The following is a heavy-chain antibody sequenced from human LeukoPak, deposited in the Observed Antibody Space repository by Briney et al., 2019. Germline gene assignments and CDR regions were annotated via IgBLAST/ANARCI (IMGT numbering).Heavy chain of an antibody. V-gene: IGHV3-7*01. D-gene: IGHD3-16*01. CDR1: GLTFSSYW. J-gene: IGHJ3*02. CDR2: IKQDGSEK. Sequence: GGSLRPSCPASGLTFSSYWMSWVRQAPGKGREWVDNIKQDGSEKYYVDSVKGRFTISRDNAKNSLYLQMNSLRAEDTAVYYCARDPYVSSAFGIWGQGTMVTVSS. CDR3: ARDPYVSSAFGI.